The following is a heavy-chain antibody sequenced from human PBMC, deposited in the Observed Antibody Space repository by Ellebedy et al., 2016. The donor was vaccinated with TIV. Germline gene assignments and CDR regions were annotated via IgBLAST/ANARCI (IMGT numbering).Heavy chain of an antibody. CDR2: ISGGGDKT. J-gene: IGHJ4*02. CDR1: GIRFSNFF. CDR3: RPGHYSGS. Sequence: GESPKISXAVSGIRFSNFFMSWVRQAPGKGLEWVSTISGGGDKTYLADSVKGRFIISRDNFRNTLYLQMNGLTADDTAVYYCRPGHYSGSWGLGSLVTVSS. V-gene: IGHV3-23*01.